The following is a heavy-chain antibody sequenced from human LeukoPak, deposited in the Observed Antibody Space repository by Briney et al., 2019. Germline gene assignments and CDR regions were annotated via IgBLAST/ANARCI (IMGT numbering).Heavy chain of an antibody. CDR3: ARVSAITIFGVVTLWHAFDI. V-gene: IGHV3-21*04. J-gene: IGHJ3*02. CDR1: GFTFSSYS. Sequence: PGGSLRLSCAASGFTFSSYSMNWVRQAPGKGLEWVSSISTTGSYIYYADSVKGRFTISRDNAKNSLYLQMNSLRAEDTAVYYCARVSAITIFGVVTLWHAFDIWGQGTMVTVSS. D-gene: IGHD3-3*01. CDR2: ISTTGSYI.